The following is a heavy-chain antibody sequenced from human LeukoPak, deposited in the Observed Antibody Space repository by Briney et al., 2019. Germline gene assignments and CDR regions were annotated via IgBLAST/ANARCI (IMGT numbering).Heavy chain of an antibody. J-gene: IGHJ4*02. CDR3: ARVDEYYYDSSGYYYPYYFDY. D-gene: IGHD3-22*01. CDR1: GFTFSRYW. Sequence: PGGSLRLSCAASGFTFSRYWMHWVRQAPGKGLVWVSRINSDGSSTSYADSVKGRFTISRDNAKNTLYLQMNSLRAEDTAVYYCARVDEYYYDSSGYYYPYYFDYWGQGTLVTVSS. CDR2: INSDGSST. V-gene: IGHV3-74*01.